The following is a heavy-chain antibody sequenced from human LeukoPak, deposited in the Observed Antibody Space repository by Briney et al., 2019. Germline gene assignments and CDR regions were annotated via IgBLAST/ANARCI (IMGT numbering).Heavy chain of an antibody. D-gene: IGHD5-18*01. CDR3: ARDSVDTAMVGSDY. Sequence: GGSLRLSCAASGFTFSSYAMSWVRQAPGKGLEWVSAISGSGGSTYYADSVKGRFTISRDNSKNTLYLQMNSLRAEDTAVYYCARDSVDTAMVGSDYWGQGTLVTVSS. CDR1: GFTFSSYA. CDR2: ISGSGGST. J-gene: IGHJ4*02. V-gene: IGHV3-23*01.